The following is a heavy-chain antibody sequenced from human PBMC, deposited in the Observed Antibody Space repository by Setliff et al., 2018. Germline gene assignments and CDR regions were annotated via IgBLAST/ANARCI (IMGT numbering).Heavy chain of an antibody. Sequence: GGSLRLSCTASGLSYSNYWVSWVRQAPGKGLEWLASINPHGSEKYYADSVKGRLTISRDNAKNSLSLQMNNLRIEDTAVYYCFGAGTCSYWGQGTLVTVSS. CDR2: INPHGSEK. CDR3: FGAGTCSY. J-gene: IGHJ4*02. D-gene: IGHD3-10*01. V-gene: IGHV3-7*01. CDR1: GLSYSNYW.